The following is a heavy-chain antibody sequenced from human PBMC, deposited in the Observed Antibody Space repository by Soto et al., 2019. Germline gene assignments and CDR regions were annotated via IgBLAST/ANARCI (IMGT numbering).Heavy chain of an antibody. D-gene: IGHD2-2*01. CDR2: ISSSSSYI. CDR1: GFTFSSYS. CDR3: ARGRPIVVVPAAIDI. J-gene: IGHJ3*02. V-gene: IGHV3-21*01. Sequence: PGGSLRLSCAASGFTFSSYSMNWVRQAPGKGLEWVSSISSSSSYIHYADSVKGRFTISRDNAKNSLYLQMNSLRAEDTAVYYCARGRPIVVVPAAIDIWGQGTMVTVSS.